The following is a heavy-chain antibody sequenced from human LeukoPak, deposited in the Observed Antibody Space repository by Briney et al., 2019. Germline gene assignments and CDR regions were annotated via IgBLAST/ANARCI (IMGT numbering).Heavy chain of an antibody. V-gene: IGHV1-18*01. CDR2: ISAYNGNT. Sequence: ASVKVSCKASGYTFTSYGISWVRQAPGQGLQWMGWISAYNGNTNYAQKLQGRVTMTADTSTSTAYTELRSLRSDDTAVYYCAREGYDSSGYNPHGAFDIWGQGTMVTVSS. CDR1: GYTFTSYG. J-gene: IGHJ3*02. CDR3: AREGYDSSGYNPHGAFDI. D-gene: IGHD3-22*01.